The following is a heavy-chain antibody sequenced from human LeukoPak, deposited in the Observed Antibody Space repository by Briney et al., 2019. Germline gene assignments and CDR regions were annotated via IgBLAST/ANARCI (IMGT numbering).Heavy chain of an antibody. V-gene: IGHV1-8*03. CDR3: AKAHDSSGYWGSDAFDI. Sequence: GASVKVSCKASGYTFTSYDINWVRQATGQGLEWMGWMNPNSGNTVYAQKFQGRVTITRNTSISTAYMELSSLRSEDTAVYYCAKAHDSSGYWGSDAFDIWGQGTMVTASS. CDR2: MNPNSGNT. J-gene: IGHJ3*02. CDR1: GYTFTSYD. D-gene: IGHD3-22*01.